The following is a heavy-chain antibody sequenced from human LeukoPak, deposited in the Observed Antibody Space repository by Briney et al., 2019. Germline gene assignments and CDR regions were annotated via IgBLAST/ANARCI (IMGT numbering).Heavy chain of an antibody. CDR1: GFCFSSYA. J-gene: IGHJ4*02. CDR3: AKTDWGLSGGNEFDY. D-gene: IGHD4-23*01. CDR2: ISGSGGST. V-gene: IGHV3-23*01. Sequence: SGGSLRHSCAASGFCFSSYAMSWVRQAPGKGLEWVSTISGSGGSTYYADSVKGRFTISRDNSKNTLYLQMNSLRAEDTAVYYCAKTDWGLSGGNEFDYWGQGTLVTVSS.